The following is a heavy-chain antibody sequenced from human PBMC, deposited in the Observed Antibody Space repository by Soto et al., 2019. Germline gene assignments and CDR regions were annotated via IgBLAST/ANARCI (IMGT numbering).Heavy chain of an antibody. CDR1: GGTFSSYA. Sequence: QVQLVQSGAEVKKPGSSVKVSCKASGGTFSSYAISWVRQAPGQGLEWMGGIIPIFGTANYAQKFQGRVTITADESTSTAYMELLSLRSEDTAVYYCAGPPELTRIYYYYGMDVWGQGTTVTVSS. CDR3: AGPPELTRIYYYYGMDV. CDR2: IIPIFGTA. V-gene: IGHV1-69*12. J-gene: IGHJ6*02. D-gene: IGHD1-7*01.